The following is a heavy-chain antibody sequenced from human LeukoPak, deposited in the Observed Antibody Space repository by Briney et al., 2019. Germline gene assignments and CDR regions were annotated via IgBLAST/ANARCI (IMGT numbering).Heavy chain of an antibody. J-gene: IGHJ4*02. CDR1: GYSFTIYY. CDR2: INPSGGST. Sequence: ASVKVSFTSSGYSFTIYYMHWVRQAPGQGLEWMGIINPSGGSTTYAQKFRDRVTMTRDTSTTTIYMELSSLKSEDTAVYYCARWTGTTGLDYWGQGTLVTVSS. D-gene: IGHD1-1*01. V-gene: IGHV1-46*01. CDR3: ARWTGTTGLDY.